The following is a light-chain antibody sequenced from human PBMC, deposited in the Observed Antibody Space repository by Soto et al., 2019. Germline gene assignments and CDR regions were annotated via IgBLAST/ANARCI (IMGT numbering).Light chain of an antibody. CDR1: QSVNIN. CDR2: AAS. V-gene: IGKV3-15*01. J-gene: IGKJ1*01. CDR3: QQYNYWPPWT. Sequence: EVVMTQSPATLSVSPGERATLSCRASQSVNINLAWYQQRPGQPPRLLIYAASSRATGIPGRFSGSGSGTEFTLTISSLQSEDFAVYYCQQYNYWPPWTFGQGTKVEIK.